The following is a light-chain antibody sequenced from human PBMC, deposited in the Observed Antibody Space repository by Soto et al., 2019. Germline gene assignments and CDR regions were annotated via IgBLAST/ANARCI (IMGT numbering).Light chain of an antibody. CDR2: GAS. J-gene: IGKJ1*01. Sequence: EIVMTQSPATLSVSPGGGATLSCRAGQNVRSNLAWYQQRLGQAPRLLIYGASTRATVIPTRFSGSGSGTEFTLTISSLQSEDFAVYYCQQYTNWRTFGQGTKVDIK. CDR3: QQYTNWRT. CDR1: QNVRSN. V-gene: IGKV3-15*01.